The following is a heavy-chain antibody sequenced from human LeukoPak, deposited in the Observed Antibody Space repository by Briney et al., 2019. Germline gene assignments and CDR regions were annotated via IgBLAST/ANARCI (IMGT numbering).Heavy chain of an antibody. CDR3: ARDPGGVQEFDY. J-gene: IGHJ4*02. CDR1: GFTFSSYW. CDR2: INSDGSST. Sequence: GGSLRLSCAASGFTFSSYWMHWVRQAPGKGLVWVSRINSDGSSTSYADSVKGRFTISRDNAKNTLYLQTNSLRAEDTAVYYCARDPGGVQEFDYWGQGTLVTVSS. D-gene: IGHD3-10*01. V-gene: IGHV3-74*01.